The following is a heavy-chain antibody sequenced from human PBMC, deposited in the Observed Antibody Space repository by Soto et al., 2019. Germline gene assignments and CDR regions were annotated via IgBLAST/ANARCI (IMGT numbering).Heavy chain of an antibody. J-gene: IGHJ4*01. CDR2: TYYRSKWYY. CDR1: GDSVSSNSAG. V-gene: IGHV6-1*01. Sequence: SQTLSLTCVITGDSVSSNSAGWSWVRQSPSRGLEWLGRTYYRSKWYYEYAVSVRGRITINPDTSKNQYSLQLNSVTPEDTAVYFSARGEQYSGRIFDYWGQGTLVTVSS. CDR3: ARGEQYSGRIFDY. D-gene: IGHD1-26*01.